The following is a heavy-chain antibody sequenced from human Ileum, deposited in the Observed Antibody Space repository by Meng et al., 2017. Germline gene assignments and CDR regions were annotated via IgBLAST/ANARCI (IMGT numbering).Heavy chain of an antibody. Sequence: SETLSLTCAVSGYSISSGYYWGWIRQPPGKGLEWIGSIYHSGSTYYNPSLKSRVTISVDTSKNQFSLKLSSVTAADTAVYYCAREGDYYHRADDYWGQGTLVTVSS. CDR2: IYHSGST. J-gene: IGHJ4*02. CDR1: GYSISSGYY. D-gene: IGHD3-22*01. CDR3: AREGDYYHRADDY. V-gene: IGHV4-38-2*02.